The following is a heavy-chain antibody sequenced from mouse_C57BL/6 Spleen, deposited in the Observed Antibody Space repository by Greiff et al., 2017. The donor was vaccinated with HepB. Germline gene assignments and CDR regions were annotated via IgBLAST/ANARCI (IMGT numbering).Heavy chain of an antibody. CDR3: ARAEEAYYGSSYWYFDV. D-gene: IGHD1-1*01. CDR1: GFTFSDYY. J-gene: IGHJ1*03. Sequence: EVQLVESEGGLVQPGSSMKLSCTASGFTFSDYYMAWVRQVPEKGLEWVANINYDGSSTYYLDSLKSRFIISRDNAKNILYLQMSSLKSEDTATYYCARAEEAYYGSSYWYFDVWGTGTTVTVSS. CDR2: INYDGSST. V-gene: IGHV5-16*01.